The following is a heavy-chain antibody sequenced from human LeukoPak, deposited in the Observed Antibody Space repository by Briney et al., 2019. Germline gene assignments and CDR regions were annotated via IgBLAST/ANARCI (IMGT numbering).Heavy chain of an antibody. Sequence: SETLSLTCAVYGGSFSGYYWSWIRQSPGKGLEWIGEINHSGSTNYNPSLKSRVTISLDTSKNQFSLKLSSVTAADTAVYYCARRSWSNWFDPWGQGTLVTVSS. CDR3: ARRSWSNWFDP. CDR1: GGSFSGYY. V-gene: IGHV4-34*01. J-gene: IGHJ5*02. CDR2: INHSGST. D-gene: IGHD1-26*01.